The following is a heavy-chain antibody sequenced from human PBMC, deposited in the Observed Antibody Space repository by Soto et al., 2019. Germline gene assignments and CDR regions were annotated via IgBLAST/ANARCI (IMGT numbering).Heavy chain of an antibody. D-gene: IGHD3-22*01. Sequence: QVQLVESGGGLVKPGGSLRLSCAASGFTFSDYYMSWIRQAPGKGLEWVSYISSSGSTIYYADSVKGRFTISRDNAKNSLYLQMNSLRAEDTAVYYCASPEQYYYDSSGPSGGMDVWGQGTTVTVSS. CDR2: ISSSGSTI. J-gene: IGHJ6*02. CDR1: GFTFSDYY. CDR3: ASPEQYYYDSSGPSGGMDV. V-gene: IGHV3-11*01.